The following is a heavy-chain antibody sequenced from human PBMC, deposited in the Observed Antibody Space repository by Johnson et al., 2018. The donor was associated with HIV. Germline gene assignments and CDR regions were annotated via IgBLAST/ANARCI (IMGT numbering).Heavy chain of an antibody. J-gene: IGHJ3*01. CDR3: ARLSGGDCYILSAFDV. Sequence: VHLVESGGGVVRPGGSLRLSCAAPGFTFDDYGMSWVRQAPGKGLAWVSGINWNGGSTGYADSVKGRFTISRDNAKNSLYLQMNSLRAEDTALYYCARLSGGDCYILSAFDVWGQGTVVTVSS. CDR2: INWNGGST. D-gene: IGHD2-21*01. V-gene: IGHV3-20*04. CDR1: GFTFDDYG.